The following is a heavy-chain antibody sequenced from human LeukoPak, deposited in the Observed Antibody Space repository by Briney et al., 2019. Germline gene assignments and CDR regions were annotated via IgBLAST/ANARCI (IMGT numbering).Heavy chain of an antibody. J-gene: IGHJ6*04. Sequence: PGGSLRLSCAASGFTFSSYEMNWVRQAPGKGLEWVSYISSSGSTIYYADPVKGRFTISRDNAKNSLYLQMNSLRAEDTAVYCCAELGITMIGGVWGKGTTVTISS. CDR2: ISSSGSTI. D-gene: IGHD3-10*02. CDR3: AELGITMIGGV. V-gene: IGHV3-48*03. CDR1: GFTFSSYE.